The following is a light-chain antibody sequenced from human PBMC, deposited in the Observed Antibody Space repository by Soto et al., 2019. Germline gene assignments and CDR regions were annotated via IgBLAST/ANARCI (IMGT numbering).Light chain of an antibody. V-gene: IGKV1-39*01. Sequence: DIQMTQSPSSLSASAGDRVTITCRASQSIVSYLNWYQQKPGKAPNLLIYAASSLQSGVPSRFSGSGYGTDFNLTISSLQPEDFATYYCQQSYDTVWTFGQGTKVEIK. CDR1: QSIVSY. J-gene: IGKJ1*01. CDR2: AAS. CDR3: QQSYDTVWT.